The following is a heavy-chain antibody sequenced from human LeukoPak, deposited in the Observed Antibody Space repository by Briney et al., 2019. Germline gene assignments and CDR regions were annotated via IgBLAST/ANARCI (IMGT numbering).Heavy chain of an antibody. CDR2: ISYDGSNK. J-gene: IGHJ6*03. V-gene: IGHV3-30*04. CDR3: ARESRGRTYYYYYMDV. Sequence: PGGSLRLSCAASGFTFSSYAMHWVRQAPGEGLEWVAVISYDGSNKYYADSVKGRYTISRDNSKNTLYLQMNSLRAEDTAVYYCARESRGRTYYYYYMDVWGKGTTVTVSS. CDR1: GFTFSSYA.